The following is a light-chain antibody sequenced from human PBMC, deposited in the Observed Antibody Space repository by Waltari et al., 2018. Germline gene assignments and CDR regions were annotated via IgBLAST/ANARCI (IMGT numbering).Light chain of an antibody. J-gene: IGKJ5*01. CDR3: QQFDTFPLT. CDR1: QAISSW. V-gene: IGKV1-12*01. Sequence: DIQMTQSPSSVSASVGHRVPITCRASQAISSWLAWYQQKPGKAPKLLIYAASSLQSGVPSRFSGSGFGTDFTLTISSLQPEDFATYFCQQFDTFPLTFGQGTRLEIK. CDR2: AAS.